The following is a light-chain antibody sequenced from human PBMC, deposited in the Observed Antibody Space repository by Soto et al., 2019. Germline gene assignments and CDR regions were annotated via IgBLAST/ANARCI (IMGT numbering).Light chain of an antibody. CDR3: QHYNTFSFYT. CDR2: KAS. Sequence: DIQMTQSPSTLSASVGDRVTITCRASQSISTWLAWYQQKPGKAPKLLVYKASSLASGVPSRFSASGSGTEFTLTISSLQPDDFATYYCQHYNTFSFYTFGQGTKLEIK. J-gene: IGKJ2*01. V-gene: IGKV1-5*03. CDR1: QSISTW.